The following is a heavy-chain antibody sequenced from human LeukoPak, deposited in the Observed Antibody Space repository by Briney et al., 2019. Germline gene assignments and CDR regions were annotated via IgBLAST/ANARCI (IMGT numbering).Heavy chain of an antibody. V-gene: IGHV4-38-2*01. Sequence: SDTLSLTCAVSGYSISSGYYWGWIRQPPGKGLESIGSIYYDGSTYYNPSLNSRVTISIDTSNNQFPLNLSSVSAADTAVYYCARQAAYGGRDYWGQGTLVIVSS. J-gene: IGHJ4*02. CDR2: IYYDGST. CDR1: GYSISSGYY. CDR3: ARQAAYGGRDY. D-gene: IGHD4-23*01.